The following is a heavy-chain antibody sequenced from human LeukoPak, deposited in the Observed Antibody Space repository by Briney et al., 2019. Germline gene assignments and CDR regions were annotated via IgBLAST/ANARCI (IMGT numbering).Heavy chain of an antibody. CDR2: IYYSGST. D-gene: IGHD3-10*01. J-gene: IGHJ3*02. CDR3: ARSTSRGLDAFDI. V-gene: IGHV4-59*12. Sequence: SETLSLTCTVSGGSISSYYWSWIRQPPGKGLEWIGYIYYSGSTNYNPSLKSRVTISVDTSKNQFSLKLSSVTAADTAVYYCARSTSRGLDAFDIWGQGTMVTVSS. CDR1: GGSISSYY.